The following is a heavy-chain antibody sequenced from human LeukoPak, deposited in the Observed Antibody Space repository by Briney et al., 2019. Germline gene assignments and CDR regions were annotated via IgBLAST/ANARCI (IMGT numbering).Heavy chain of an antibody. J-gene: IGHJ6*02. CDR2: INHSGST. V-gene: IGHV4-34*01. Sequence: PSETVSLTCVVHGGSFIGYYWSWIRQPPGKGLEWIGEINHSGSTNYNPSLKSRVTMSADTSNNQLSLNVTSVTAADTAVYYCARGRGRVTTFKDYYCGLDVWGQGTTVTVSS. D-gene: IGHD4-17*01. CDR1: GGSFIGYY. CDR3: ARGRGRVTTFKDYYCGLDV.